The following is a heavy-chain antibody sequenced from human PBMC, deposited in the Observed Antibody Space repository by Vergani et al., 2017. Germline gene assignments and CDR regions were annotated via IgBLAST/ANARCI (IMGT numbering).Heavy chain of an antibody. Sequence: QVQLVQSGAEVKKPGASVKVSCKASGYTFTSYYMHWVRQAPGQGLEWMGIINPSGGSTSYAQKFQGRVTMTRDTSTSTVYMELSSLRSEDTAVYYCARFFGQGEMATSTDYYGMDVWGQGTTVTVSS. J-gene: IGHJ6*02. V-gene: IGHV1-46*01. CDR3: ARFFGQGEMATSTDYYGMDV. D-gene: IGHD5-24*01. CDR1: GYTFTSYY. CDR2: INPSGGST.